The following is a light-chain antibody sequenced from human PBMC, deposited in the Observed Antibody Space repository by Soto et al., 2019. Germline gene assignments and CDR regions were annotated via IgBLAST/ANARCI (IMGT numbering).Light chain of an antibody. V-gene: IGKV3-20*01. CDR1: QYMTRTY. Sequence: EIVLTQSPCTLSLSPGERATLSRRASQYMTRTYIAWYQQKPGQAPRLLIYAASNRATGIPDKFSGSGSGTDYSLTITRLEPEDSAVYYCHQYDKAPQTFGQGTKVEIK. CDR2: AAS. J-gene: IGKJ2*01. CDR3: HQYDKAPQT.